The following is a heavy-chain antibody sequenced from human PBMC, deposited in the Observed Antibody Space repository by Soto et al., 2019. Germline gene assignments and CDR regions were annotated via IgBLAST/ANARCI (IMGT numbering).Heavy chain of an antibody. CDR1: GGSISSYY. J-gene: IGHJ2*01. V-gene: IGHV4-59*08. CDR2: IYYSGST. D-gene: IGHD6-13*01. CDR3: ARLREGAAGRLTYWYFDL. Sequence: QVQLQESGPGLVKPSETLSLTCTVSGGSISSYYWSWIRQPPGKGLEWIGYIYYSGSTNYNPSLKSRVTISVDTAKNQFSLKLSSVTAADTAVYYCARLREGAAGRLTYWYFDLWGRGTLVTVSS.